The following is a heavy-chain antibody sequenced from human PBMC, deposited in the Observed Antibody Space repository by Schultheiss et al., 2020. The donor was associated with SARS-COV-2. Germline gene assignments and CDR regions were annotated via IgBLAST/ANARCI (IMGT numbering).Heavy chain of an antibody. J-gene: IGHJ5*02. D-gene: IGHD2-2*01. Sequence: LSLTCAASGFTFSSYAMSWVRQAPGKGLEWVSAISGSGGSTYYADSVKGRFTISRDNSKNTLYLQMNSLRAEDTAVYYCANLGRVVPAAPRGFDPWGQGTLVTVSS. CDR2: ISGSGGST. CDR1: GFTFSSYA. V-gene: IGHV3-23*01. CDR3: ANLGRVVPAAPRGFDP.